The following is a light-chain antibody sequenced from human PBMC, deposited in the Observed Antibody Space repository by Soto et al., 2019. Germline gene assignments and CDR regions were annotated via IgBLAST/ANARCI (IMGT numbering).Light chain of an antibody. V-gene: IGKV1-8*01. CDR2: AAS. J-gene: IGKJ5*01. CDR3: QQYYSYPPIT. CDR1: QGISSY. Sequence: AIRMTQSPSSFSASTGDRVTITCRASQGISSYLAWYQQKPGKAPKLLIYAASTLQIGVPSRFSGSGSGTDFTLTISCLQSEDFATYYCQQYYSYPPITFGQGTRLEIK.